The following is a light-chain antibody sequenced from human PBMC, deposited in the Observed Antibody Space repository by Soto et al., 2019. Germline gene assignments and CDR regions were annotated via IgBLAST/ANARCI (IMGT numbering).Light chain of an antibody. V-gene: IGLV2-11*01. CDR1: SSDVGNYNY. Sequence: QSALTQPPSVSGSPGQSVSISCTGTSSDVGNYNYVSWYQQHPGKAPKLMIFDVNRRPSGVPDRFSGSKSGNTASLTISGLQAEDEADYYCCSYAGNDIVIFGGGTQLTVL. CDR2: DVN. CDR3: CSYAGNDIVI. J-gene: IGLJ7*01.